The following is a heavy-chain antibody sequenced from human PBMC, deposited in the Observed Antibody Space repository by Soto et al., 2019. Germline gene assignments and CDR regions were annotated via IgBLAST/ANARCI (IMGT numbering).Heavy chain of an antibody. CDR1: GFSLSTSGVG. CDR2: IYWDDDK. J-gene: IGHJ3*02. CDR3: AHRRDILTGGHDAFDI. D-gene: IGHD3-9*01. V-gene: IGHV2-5*02. Sequence: QITLKESGPTLVKPTQTLTLTCTFSGFSLSTSGVGVGWIRQPPGKALEWLALIYWDDDKRYSPSLKSRLTLTKDTSKNQVVLTMTNMDPVDTATYYCAHRRDILTGGHDAFDIWGQGTMVTVSS.